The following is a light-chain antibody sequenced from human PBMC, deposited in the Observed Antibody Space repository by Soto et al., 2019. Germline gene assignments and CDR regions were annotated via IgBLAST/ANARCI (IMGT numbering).Light chain of an antibody. J-gene: IGKJ5*01. V-gene: IGKV1-5*03. CDR2: KAS. Sequence: DIQMTQSPSTLSASVGDRVTITCRASQSISSLLAWYQQKPGRAPTLLIYKASTLESGVSSRFSGSGSGTEFTLTISSLQPDDIATYYCQQYNSYPLTFGQGTRLEIK. CDR3: QQYNSYPLT. CDR1: QSISSL.